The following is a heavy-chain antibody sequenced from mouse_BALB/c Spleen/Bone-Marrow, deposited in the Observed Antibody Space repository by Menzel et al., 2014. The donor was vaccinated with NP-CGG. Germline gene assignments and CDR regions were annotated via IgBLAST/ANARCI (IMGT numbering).Heavy chain of an antibody. Sequence: EVQLVESGGGLVKPGVSLKLSCAASGFTFSSYTMSWVRQTPEKRLEWVATISSVGIYTYYPDSVKGRFTISRDNAKNTLYLQMSSLKSEDTAMYYCTRDLYDGYSYYAMDYWGQGTSVTVSS. J-gene: IGHJ4*01. D-gene: IGHD2-3*01. CDR3: TRDLYDGYSYYAMDY. CDR2: ISSVGIYT. CDR1: GFTFSSYT. V-gene: IGHV5-6-4*01.